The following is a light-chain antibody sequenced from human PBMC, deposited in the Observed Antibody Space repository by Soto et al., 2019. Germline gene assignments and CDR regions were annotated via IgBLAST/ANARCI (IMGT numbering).Light chain of an antibody. J-gene: IGKJ5*01. Sequence: ELVLTQSPATLSVSPGARATLSCRASQSVNQKLGWYQQKPGQAPRLLIYVASYRATGIPARFSGSGSGTEYTLTISNLQAEDFAVYYCQQFNNWPHTFGQGTRLEIK. CDR3: QQFNNWPHT. V-gene: IGKV3-15*01. CDR1: QSVNQK. CDR2: VAS.